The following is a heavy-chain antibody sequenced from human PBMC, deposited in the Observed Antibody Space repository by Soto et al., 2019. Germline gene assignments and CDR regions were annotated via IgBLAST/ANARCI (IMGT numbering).Heavy chain of an antibody. D-gene: IGHD6-19*01. CDR2: VYYTGST. CDR1: GGSISGSY. CDR3: ARSVAVPGAHIDY. Sequence: QVQLQESGPGLVKPSATLSLTCSVSGGSISGSYWSWIRQSPGKGLEWLGYVYYTGSTNYSPSLRSRVSSSVDTSKNEFSLRLSSVNAADTAVYFCARSVAVPGAHIDYWGQGTQVTVSS. J-gene: IGHJ4*02. V-gene: IGHV4-59*01.